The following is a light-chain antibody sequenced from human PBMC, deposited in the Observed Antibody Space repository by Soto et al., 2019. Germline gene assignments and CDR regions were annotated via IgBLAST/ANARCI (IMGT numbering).Light chain of an antibody. CDR2: AAS. Sequence: EIVMTQSPATLSVSPGERATLFCRASQSVSSNFLAWYQQKPGQAPRLLIHAASTRATGIPARFSGSGSGTEFTLTISSLQSEDFAVYYCQQYSAWPLTFGGGTKVEIK. CDR1: QSVSSN. CDR3: QQYSAWPLT. J-gene: IGKJ4*01. V-gene: IGKV3-15*01.